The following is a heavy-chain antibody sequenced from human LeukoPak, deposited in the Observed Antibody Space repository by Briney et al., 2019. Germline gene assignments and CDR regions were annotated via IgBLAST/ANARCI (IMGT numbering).Heavy chain of an antibody. J-gene: IGHJ4*02. Sequence: GGSLRLSCAASGFTFSSYSMNWVRQPPGKGLEWVSYISSSSSIIYYADSVKGRFTISRDNAKNSLYLQMNSLRDEDTAVYYCARSEYSYGPTFDYWGQGTLVTVSS. V-gene: IGHV3-48*02. CDR1: GFTFSSYS. D-gene: IGHD5-18*01. CDR3: ARSEYSYGPTFDY. CDR2: ISSSSSII.